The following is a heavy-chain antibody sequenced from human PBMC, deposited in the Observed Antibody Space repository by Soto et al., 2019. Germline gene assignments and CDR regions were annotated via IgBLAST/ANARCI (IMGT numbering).Heavy chain of an antibody. V-gene: IGHV3-9*01. CDR1: GFTFDDYA. Sequence: EVQLVESGGGLVQPGRSLRLSCAASGFTFDDYAMHWVRQAPGKGLEWVPGISWNSGSIGYADSVKGRFTISRDNAKNSLYLQMNSLRAEDTALYYCAKVGYSSGWYNPHFDYWGQGTLVTVSS. CDR3: AKVGYSSGWYNPHFDY. CDR2: ISWNSGSI. J-gene: IGHJ4*02. D-gene: IGHD6-19*01.